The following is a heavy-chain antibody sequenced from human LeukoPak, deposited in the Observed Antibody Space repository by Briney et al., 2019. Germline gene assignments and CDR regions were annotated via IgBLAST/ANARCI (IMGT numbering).Heavy chain of an antibody. J-gene: IGHJ4*03. CDR2: VNHRGDT. V-gene: IGHV4-34*01. Sequence: SETLSLTCAVYGGSFTGYYWSWIRQSPGKGLQWIAEVNHRGDTNYNPSVKGRVTISVDTSKNQFSLKVTSLTAADTAAYYCARGPTISETGYFDYWGQGTLVTVPS. D-gene: IGHD1-1*01. CDR1: GGSFTGYY. CDR3: ARGPTISETGYFDY.